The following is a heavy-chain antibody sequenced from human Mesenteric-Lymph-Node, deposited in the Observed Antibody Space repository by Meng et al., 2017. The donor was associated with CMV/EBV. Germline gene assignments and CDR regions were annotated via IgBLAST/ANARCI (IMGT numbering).Heavy chain of an antibody. D-gene: IGHD4-11*01. V-gene: IGHV4-59*01. Sequence: SETLSLTCSVSGGSISNYYGSWIRQPPGKGLEWIGYIYYRQSAYYNPSLKSRVTISVDTSKNQLTLNLSSVTAADTAVYYCARFYSTKYYFDYWGQGALVTVSS. J-gene: IGHJ4*02. CDR1: GGSISNYY. CDR2: IYYRQSA. CDR3: ARFYSTKYYFDY.